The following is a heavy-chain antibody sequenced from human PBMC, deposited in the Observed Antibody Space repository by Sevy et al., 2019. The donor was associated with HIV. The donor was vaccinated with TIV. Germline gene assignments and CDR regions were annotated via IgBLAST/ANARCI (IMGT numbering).Heavy chain of an antibody. Sequence: GGSLRLSCAASGLTFSSYAMSWVRQAPGKGLEWVSAISGSGGSTYYADSVKGRFTISRDNSKNTLYLQMNSLRAEDTAVYYCAKALDHSSSWYPNNWFDPWGQGTLVTVSS. CDR2: ISGSGGST. J-gene: IGHJ5*02. D-gene: IGHD6-13*01. V-gene: IGHV3-23*01. CDR3: AKALDHSSSWYPNNWFDP. CDR1: GLTFSSYA.